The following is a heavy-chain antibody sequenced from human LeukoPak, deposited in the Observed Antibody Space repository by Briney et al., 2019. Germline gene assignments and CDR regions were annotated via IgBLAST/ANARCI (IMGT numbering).Heavy chain of an antibody. J-gene: IGHJ4*02. V-gene: IGHV3-48*03. CDR2: ISSSGSTI. CDR3: ARVASSFGEMGY. CDR1: GFTFSSYE. Sequence: GGSLRLSCAASGFTFSSYEMNWVRQAPGKGLEWVSYISSSGSTIYYADSVKGRFTISRDNAKNSLYLQMYSLRAEDTAVYYCARVASSFGEMGYWGQGTLVTVSS. D-gene: IGHD3-10*01.